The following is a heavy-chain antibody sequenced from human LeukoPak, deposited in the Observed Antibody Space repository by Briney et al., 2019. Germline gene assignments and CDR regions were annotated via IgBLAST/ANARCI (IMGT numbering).Heavy chain of an antibody. Sequence: GGSLRLSCVASGFTFNSYNMNWVRQAPGKGLEWVSYISSDSSTIFYADSVKGRFTISRDNVKNSLLLQLNSLRDEDTAVSYCARDAEAFGGQGTLVTVSS. CDR3: ARDAEAF. D-gene: IGHD1-14*01. V-gene: IGHV3-48*02. CDR2: ISSDSSTI. CDR1: GFTFNSYN. J-gene: IGHJ4*02.